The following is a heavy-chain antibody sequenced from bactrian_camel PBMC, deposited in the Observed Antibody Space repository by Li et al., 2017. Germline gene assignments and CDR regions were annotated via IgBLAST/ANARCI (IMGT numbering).Heavy chain of an antibody. Sequence: HVQLVESGGGSVQAGGSLRLSCAASGFTYCSYDMSWYRQAPGKEREFVSAIDSDGTLSYADSVKGRFTISKDNAKNTLYLQVNSLRPEDTATYYCAADLFRAVRVCVPSGAAFFSYRGQGTQVTVS. CDR1: GFTYCSYD. D-gene: IGHD2*01. J-gene: IGHJ6*01. CDR3: AADLFRAVRVCVPSGAAFFSY. V-gene: IGHV3S55*01. CDR2: IDSDGTL.